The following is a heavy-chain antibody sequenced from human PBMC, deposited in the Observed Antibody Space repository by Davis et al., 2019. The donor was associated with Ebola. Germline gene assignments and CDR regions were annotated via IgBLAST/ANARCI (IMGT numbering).Heavy chain of an antibody. CDR2: IYTGGNI. CDR3: ARVKGYSNYYYYYGMDV. CDR1: WFTVSSNH. V-gene: IGHV3-53*01. D-gene: IGHD4-11*01. J-gene: IGHJ6*02. Sequence: FAASWFTVSSNHMSLVRQAPGNWLEWVSIIYTGGNIYYADSVKGRFTIYRDNSKIRLYLQMNSLRADDTAVYYCARVKGYSNYYYYYGMDVWGQGTTVTVSS.